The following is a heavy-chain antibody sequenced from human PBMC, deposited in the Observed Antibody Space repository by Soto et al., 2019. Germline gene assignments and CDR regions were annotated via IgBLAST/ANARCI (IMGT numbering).Heavy chain of an antibody. Sequence: EVQLVESGGGLVQPGGSLRLSCAASGFTFSSYWMHWVRQAPGKGLVWVSRINSDGSSTSYADSVKGRFTISRDNAKNTLYLQMNSRRAEDTAVYYCAREDVQLPPYGMDVWGQGTTVTVSS. V-gene: IGHV3-74*01. CDR3: AREDVQLPPYGMDV. CDR2: INSDGSST. J-gene: IGHJ6*02. CDR1: GFTFSSYW. D-gene: IGHD2-2*01.